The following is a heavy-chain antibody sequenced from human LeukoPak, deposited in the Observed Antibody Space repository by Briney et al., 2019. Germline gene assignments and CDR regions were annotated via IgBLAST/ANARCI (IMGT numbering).Heavy chain of an antibody. V-gene: IGHV1-18*04. CDR1: GYTFTGYY. Sequence: ASVKVSCKASGYTFTGYYMHWVRQAPGQGLEWMGWISAYNGNTNYAQKLQGRVTMTTDTSTSTAYMELRSLRSDDTAVYYCARTEGSYFDYWGQGTLVTVSS. D-gene: IGHD1-26*01. CDR3: ARTEGSYFDY. CDR2: ISAYNGNT. J-gene: IGHJ4*02.